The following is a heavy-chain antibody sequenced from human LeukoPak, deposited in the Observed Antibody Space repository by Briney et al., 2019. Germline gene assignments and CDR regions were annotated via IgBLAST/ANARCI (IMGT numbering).Heavy chain of an antibody. CDR1: GYTFTSYA. J-gene: IGHJ6*02. V-gene: IGHV1-3*01. D-gene: IGHD1-26*01. CDR3: AREWRSGSYYGLPYYYYYGMDV. CDR2: INAGNGNT. Sequence: ASVKVSCKASGYTFTSYAMHWVRQAPGQRLEWMGWINAGNGNTKYSQKFQGRVTITRDTSASTAYMELSSLRSEDTAVYYCAREWRSGSYYGLPYYYYYGMDVWGQGTTVTVSS.